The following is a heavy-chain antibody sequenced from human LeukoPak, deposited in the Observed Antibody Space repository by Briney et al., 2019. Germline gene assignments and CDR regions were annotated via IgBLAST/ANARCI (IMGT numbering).Heavy chain of an antibody. V-gene: IGHV3-30*18. CDR2: ISYDGSNK. Sequence: GGSLRLSCAASGFTFSSYSMHWVRQAPGKGLEWVAVISYDGSNKYYADSVKGRFTISRDNSKNTLYLQMNSLRAEDTAVYYCAKPHDSWYMDVWGKGTTVTVSS. CDR1: GFTFSSYS. D-gene: IGHD3-22*01. J-gene: IGHJ6*03. CDR3: AKPHDSWYMDV.